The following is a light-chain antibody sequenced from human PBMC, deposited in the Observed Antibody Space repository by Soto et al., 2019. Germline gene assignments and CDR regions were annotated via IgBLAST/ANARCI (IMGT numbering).Light chain of an antibody. CDR3: QSYDSSLSGSYV. V-gene: IGLV1-40*01. CDR1: SSNIGAGYD. Sequence: QPVLTQPPSVSGAPGQRVTISCTGSSSNIGAGYDVHWYQRLPGTAPKVLIYGNNIRPSGVPDRFSGSKSGTSASLAITGLQAEDEADYYCQSYDSSLSGSYVFGSGTKLTVL. J-gene: IGLJ1*01. CDR2: GNN.